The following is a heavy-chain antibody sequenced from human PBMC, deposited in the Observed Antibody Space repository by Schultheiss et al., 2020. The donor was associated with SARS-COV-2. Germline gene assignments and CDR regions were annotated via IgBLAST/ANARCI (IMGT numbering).Heavy chain of an antibody. CDR3: ARQEEGSGWYGY. V-gene: IGHV4-39*01. D-gene: IGHD6-19*01. CDR1: GGSISSSSYY. J-gene: IGHJ4*02. CDR2: IYHSGST. Sequence: SETLSLTCTVSGGSISSSSYYWGWIRQPPGKGLEWIGSIYHSGSTYYNPSLKSRVTISVDTSKNQFSLKLSSVTAADTAVYYCARQEEGSGWYGYWGQETLVTVSS.